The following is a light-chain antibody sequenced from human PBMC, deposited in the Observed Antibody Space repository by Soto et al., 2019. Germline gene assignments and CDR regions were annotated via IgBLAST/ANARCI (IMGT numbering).Light chain of an antibody. J-gene: IGLJ2*01. CDR2: LNSDVSH. CDR1: SGHSSYA. Sequence: QLVLTQSPSASASLGASVKLTCTLSSGHSSYAIAWHQQQPEKGPRYLMKLNSDVSHSKGYGIPDRFSGASSGAERYLTISSLHSEDEADYDCQTWDTGIVVFGGGTKLTVL. CDR3: QTWDTGIVV. V-gene: IGLV4-69*01.